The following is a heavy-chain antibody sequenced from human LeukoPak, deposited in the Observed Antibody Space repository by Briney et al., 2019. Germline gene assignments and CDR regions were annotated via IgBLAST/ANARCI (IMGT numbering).Heavy chain of an antibody. J-gene: IGHJ4*02. CDR2: IYTSGST. Sequence: SETLSLTCTVSGGSISSYYWSWIWQPAGKGLEWIGRIYTSGSTNYNPSLKSRVTMSVDTSKNQLSLKLSSVTAADTAVYYCARRASSSWWFFDYWGQGTLVTVSS. CDR3: ARRASSSWWFFDY. D-gene: IGHD6-13*01. V-gene: IGHV4-4*07. CDR1: GGSISSYY.